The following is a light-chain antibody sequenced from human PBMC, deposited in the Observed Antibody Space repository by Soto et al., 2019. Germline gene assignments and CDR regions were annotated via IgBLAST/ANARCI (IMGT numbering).Light chain of an antibody. V-gene: IGKV3-11*01. CDR1: QSVRNY. CDR2: DAS. CDR3: QQRSNWPLT. J-gene: IGKJ4*01. Sequence: EIVLTQSPATLSLSPGERATLSCRASQSVRNYLAWYQQKPGQAPTLLIYDASNRATGIPARFSGSGSGTDLTLTISSLEPEDFAVSYCQQRSNWPLTFGGGTKVEIK.